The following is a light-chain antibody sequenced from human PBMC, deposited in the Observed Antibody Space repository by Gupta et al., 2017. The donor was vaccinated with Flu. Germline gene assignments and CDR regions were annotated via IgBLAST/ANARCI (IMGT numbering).Light chain of an antibody. J-gene: IGLJ3*02. CDR3: AARDDTVDVAV. CDR2: SGH. Sequence: SVLTQPPSVSGTPGQRVTISCSGSSSTIGGGPVYWYQQNPGAAPRLLIYSGHQRPSGVPARFSGSKSGTSATLAISELQSEDEADYYCAARDDTVDVAVFGGGTKLTVL. CDR1: SSTIGGGP. V-gene: IGLV1-44*01.